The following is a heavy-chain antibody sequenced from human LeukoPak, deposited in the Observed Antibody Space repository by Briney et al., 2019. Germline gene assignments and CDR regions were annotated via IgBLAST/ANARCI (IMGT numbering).Heavy chain of an antibody. CDR2: IHYSGST. D-gene: IGHD6-19*01. Sequence: SETLSLTCTVSGGSIGSYYWNWIRQAPGKGLEWIGYIHYSGSTNHNSSLKSRVTISVDTSKNQYSLKLSSVTAADTAVYYCARDGVAGGFDYWGQGTLVTVSS. CDR1: GGSIGSYY. CDR3: ARDGVAGGFDY. V-gene: IGHV4-59*01. J-gene: IGHJ4*02.